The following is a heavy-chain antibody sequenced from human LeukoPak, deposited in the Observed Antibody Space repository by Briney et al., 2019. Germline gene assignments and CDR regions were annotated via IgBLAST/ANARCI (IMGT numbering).Heavy chain of an antibody. CDR2: IWSDGSNK. CDR3: AKSLGATRGYFEH. Sequence: GGSLRLSCAASGFLVNANHMNWVRQAPGKGLEWVAFIWSDGSNKYYADSVKGRYTISRDNSKNTLYLQMNSLRPEDTAVYYCAKSLGATRGYFEHWGQGTLVTVSS. D-gene: IGHD1-26*01. V-gene: IGHV3-30*02. J-gene: IGHJ4*02. CDR1: GFLVNANH.